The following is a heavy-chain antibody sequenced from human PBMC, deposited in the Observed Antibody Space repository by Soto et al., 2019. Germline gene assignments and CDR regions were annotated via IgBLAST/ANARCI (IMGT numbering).Heavy chain of an antibody. D-gene: IGHD3-10*01. J-gene: IGHJ4*02. Sequence: GGSLRLSCAASGFIFSNFAMYWVRRAPGKGLKWVSSIRQSGDRSSYADSAKGRFTISRDNSKNTLYLQMNGLRLDDTAVYYCVTAVRTRLDNWGPGTLVTVS. V-gene: IGHV3-23*01. CDR2: IRQSGDRS. CDR3: VTAVRTRLDN. CDR1: GFIFSNFA.